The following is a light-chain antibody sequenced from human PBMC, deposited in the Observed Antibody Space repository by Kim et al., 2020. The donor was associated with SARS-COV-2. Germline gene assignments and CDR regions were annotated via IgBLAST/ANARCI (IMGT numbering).Light chain of an antibody. J-gene: IGLJ1*01. Sequence: SSELTQDPAVSVALGQTVRIICQGDSLRNYYVSWYQQKPGQASVLVIYNKNSRPSGIPDRFSGSNSGNTASLTITGAQAEDEADYYCSSRDNHLNYVFGPGTKVTVL. CDR3: SSRDNHLNYV. CDR1: SLRNYY. V-gene: IGLV3-19*01. CDR2: NKN.